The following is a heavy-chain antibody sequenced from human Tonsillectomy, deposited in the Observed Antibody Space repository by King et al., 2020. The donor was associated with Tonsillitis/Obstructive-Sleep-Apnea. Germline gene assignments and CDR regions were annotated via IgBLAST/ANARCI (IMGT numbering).Heavy chain of an antibody. CDR2: IWYDGTNK. V-gene: IGHV3-33*01. CDR1: GFTFSSYG. J-gene: IGHJ4*02. Sequence: VQLVESGGGVVQPGRSLRLSCAASGFTFSSYGMHWVRQAPGKGLEWVALIWYDGTNKYYADSVKGRFTISRDNSKNTLYLQMHSMRAEDTAIYYCARDRYSYGLWRVDYWRQGTVVTVSS. CDR3: ARDRYSYGLWRVDY. D-gene: IGHD5-18*01.